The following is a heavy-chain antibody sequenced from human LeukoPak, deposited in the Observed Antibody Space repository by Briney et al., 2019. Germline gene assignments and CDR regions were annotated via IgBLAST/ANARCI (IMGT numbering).Heavy chain of an antibody. CDR1: GGSISSYY. V-gene: IGHV4-59*08. Sequence: PSETLSLTCTVSGGSISSYYWSWIRQPPGKGLEWIGYIYYSGCTNYNPSLKSRVTISVDTSKNQFSLKLSSVTAADTAVYYCARGPFATIISAFDIWGQGTMVTVSS. J-gene: IGHJ3*02. CDR2: IYYSGCT. CDR3: ARGPFATIISAFDI. D-gene: IGHD5-12*01.